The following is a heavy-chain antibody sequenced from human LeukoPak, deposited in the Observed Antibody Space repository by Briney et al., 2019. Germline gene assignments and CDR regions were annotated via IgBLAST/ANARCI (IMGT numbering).Heavy chain of an antibody. CDR3: ARGPPTDYYDSSGFYYVFDY. V-gene: IGHV4-34*01. J-gene: IGHJ4*02. Sequence: SVTLSLTCAVYGGSFSGYYWSWIRQPPGKGREWIGEINHSGSTNYNPSLKSRVTISVDTSKNQFSLKLSSVTAADTAVYFCARGPPTDYYDSSGFYYVFDYWGQGTLVTVSS. D-gene: IGHD3-22*01. CDR1: GGSFSGYY. CDR2: INHSGST.